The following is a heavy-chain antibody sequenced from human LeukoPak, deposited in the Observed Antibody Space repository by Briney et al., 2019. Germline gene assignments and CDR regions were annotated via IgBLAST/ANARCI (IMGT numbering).Heavy chain of an antibody. CDR2: IYTSGST. J-gene: IGHJ4*02. CDR1: GGSISNYY. CDR3: ARWKYPGTGYSAYEPFDS. D-gene: IGHD5-12*01. V-gene: IGHV4-4*07. Sequence: SETLSLTCTVSGGSISNYYWSWIRQPAGRGLEWIGRIYTSGSTNYNPSLKSRVTMSVDTSKNQFSLKLSSVTAADTAVYYCARWKYPGTGYSAYEPFDSWGQGTLVTVSS.